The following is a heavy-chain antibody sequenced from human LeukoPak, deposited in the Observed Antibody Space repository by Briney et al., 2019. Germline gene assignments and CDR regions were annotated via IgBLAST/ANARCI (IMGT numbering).Heavy chain of an antibody. D-gene: IGHD2-15*01. Sequence: GESLKISCKGSGYSFTSYWIGWVRQMPGKGLEWMGIIYPGDSDTRYSPSFQGQVTISADKSISTACLQWSSLKASDTAMYYCAREYCSGGSCHQNWFDPWGQGTLVTVSS. J-gene: IGHJ5*02. V-gene: IGHV5-51*01. CDR1: GYSFTSYW. CDR3: AREYCSGGSCHQNWFDP. CDR2: IYPGDSDT.